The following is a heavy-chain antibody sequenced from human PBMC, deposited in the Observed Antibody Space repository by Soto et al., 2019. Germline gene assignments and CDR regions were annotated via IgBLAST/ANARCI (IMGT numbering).Heavy chain of an antibody. CDR3: AKVYLVGATTGLDY. CDR2: ISGGGGTT. D-gene: IGHD1-26*01. Sequence: PGGSLRLSCAASGFTFSSYAMSWVRQAPGKGLEWVSGISGGGGTTYYADSVKGRFTISRDNSKNTLYLQMNSLRAEDTAVYYCAKVYLVGATTGLDYWGQGTLVTVSS. V-gene: IGHV3-23*01. J-gene: IGHJ4*02. CDR1: GFTFSSYA.